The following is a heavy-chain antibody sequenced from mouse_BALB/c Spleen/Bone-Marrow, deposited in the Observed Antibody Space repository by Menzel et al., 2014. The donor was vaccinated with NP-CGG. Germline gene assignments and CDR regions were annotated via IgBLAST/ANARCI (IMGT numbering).Heavy chain of an antibody. D-gene: IGHD1-1*01. CDR1: GYTFTTYW. V-gene: IGHV1-7*01. CDR2: INPSTGYT. CDR3: VLITPVVSDY. J-gene: IGHJ2*01. Sequence: QVQLQQPGAELAKPGASVKMSCKASGYTFTTYWMHWVKQRPGQGLEWIGYINPSTGYTEYIQKFKDKATLTADKYSSTAYMQLNSLTSEDSSVYYCVLITPVVSDYWGQGTTLTVSS.